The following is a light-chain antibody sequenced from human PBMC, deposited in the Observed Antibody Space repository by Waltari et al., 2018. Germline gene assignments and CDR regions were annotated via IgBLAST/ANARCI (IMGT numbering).Light chain of an antibody. CDR2: TAS. CDR3: QQYDRLPVT. V-gene: IGKV1-5*03. CDR1: QTISSW. J-gene: IGKJ2*01. Sequence: DIQMTQSPSTLSTSIGDRVTITCLASQTISSWLAWYQQKPGKAPKLLSNTASSLESGVPSRFSGSGSGTEFTLTISSLQPDDFATYCCQQYDRLPVTFGQGTKLEIK.